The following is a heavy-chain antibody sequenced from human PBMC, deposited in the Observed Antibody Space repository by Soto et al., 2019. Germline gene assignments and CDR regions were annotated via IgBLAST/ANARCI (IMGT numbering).Heavy chain of an antibody. J-gene: IGHJ6*02. CDR1: GGSISSGGYY. V-gene: IGHV4-31*03. D-gene: IGHD6-19*01. CDR3: ARDFTDSSGPTLGMGV. CDR2: IYYSGST. Sequence: PSETLSLTCTVSGGSISSGGYYWSWIRQHPGKGLDWIGYIYYSGSTYYNPSLKSRVTISVDTSKDQFSLKLSSVTAADTAVYYCARDFTDSSGPTLGMGVWGQGTTVTV.